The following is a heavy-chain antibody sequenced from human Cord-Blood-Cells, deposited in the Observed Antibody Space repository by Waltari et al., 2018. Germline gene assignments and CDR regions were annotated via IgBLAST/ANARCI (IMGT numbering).Heavy chain of an antibody. CDR1: GGSFSGYY. D-gene: IGHD2-2*01. CDR2: INHSGST. Sequence: QVQLQQWGAGLLKPSETLSLTCAVYGGSFSGYYWSWIRQPPGKGLEWIGEINHSGSTNYNPSLKSRVTISVDTSKSQFSLKLSSVTAADTAVYYCASNAVVVPAAIPAAFDIWGQGTMVTVSS. V-gene: IGHV4-34*01. J-gene: IGHJ3*02. CDR3: ASNAVVVPAAIPAAFDI.